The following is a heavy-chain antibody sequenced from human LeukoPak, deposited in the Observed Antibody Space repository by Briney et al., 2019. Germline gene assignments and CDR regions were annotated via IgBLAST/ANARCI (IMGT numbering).Heavy chain of an antibody. V-gene: IGHV1-18*04. Sequence: ASVKVSCKASGYTFTGYYMHWVRQAPGQGLEWMGWISAYNGNTNYAQKLQGRVTMTTDTSTSTAYMELRSLRSDDTAVYYCARDNVYDFWSGYHLDAFDIWGQGTMVTVSS. CDR3: ARDNVYDFWSGYHLDAFDI. CDR1: GYTFTGYY. J-gene: IGHJ3*02. CDR2: ISAYNGNT. D-gene: IGHD3-3*01.